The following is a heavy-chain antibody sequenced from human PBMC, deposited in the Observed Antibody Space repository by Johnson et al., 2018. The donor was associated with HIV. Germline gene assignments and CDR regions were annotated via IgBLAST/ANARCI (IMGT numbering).Heavy chain of an antibody. D-gene: IGHD3-10*01. Sequence: VQLVESGGGLIQSGGSLRLSCAASGFTVSRNYMSWVRQAPGKGLEWVSVIYSDDMTYYADSVKGRFTISRDNSKNTLYLQMNSLRAEDTAVYYCAREGQEFNDAFDIWGQGTMVTVSS. CDR1: GFTVSRNY. CDR2: IYSDDMT. V-gene: IGHV3-66*03. J-gene: IGHJ3*02. CDR3: AREGQEFNDAFDI.